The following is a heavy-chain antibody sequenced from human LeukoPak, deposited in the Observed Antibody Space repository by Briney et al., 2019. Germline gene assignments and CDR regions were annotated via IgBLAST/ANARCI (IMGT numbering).Heavy chain of an antibody. D-gene: IGHD3-10*02. CDR1: AGSISSYY. CDR3: ARGFVRTTVYMDV. CDR2: IYYSGTT. V-gene: IGHV4-59*01. J-gene: IGHJ6*03. Sequence: SETLSLTCTVSAGSISSYYWSWIRQPPGKGLEWIGYIYYSGTTNYNPSLKSRATISVDTSKNQFSLKLSSVTPADTAVYYCARGFVRTTVYMDVWGKGTTVTISS.